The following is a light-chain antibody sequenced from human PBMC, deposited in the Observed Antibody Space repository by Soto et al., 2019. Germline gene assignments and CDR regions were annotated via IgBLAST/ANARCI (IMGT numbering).Light chain of an antibody. CDR1: QSISSW. J-gene: IGKJ4*01. Sequence: IQVTQSRSTLSASVGCRVTITCRASQSISSWLAWYQQKTGKAPKLLIYAASSLQSGVPSRFSGSGYGTDFNLTISSLQPEDFATYYCLQDYNYPLTFGGGTKVDIK. CDR2: AAS. CDR3: LQDYNYPLT. V-gene: IGKV1-6*01.